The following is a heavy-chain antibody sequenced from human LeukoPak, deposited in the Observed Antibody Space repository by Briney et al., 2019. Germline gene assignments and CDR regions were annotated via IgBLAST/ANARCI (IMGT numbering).Heavy chain of an antibody. Sequence: GGSLRLSCTASGFTFSNYATSWVRQAPGKGLEWVSFIYSDNTHYSDSVKGRFTIPRDNSKNTLYLQMNSLRAEDTAVYYCARRAGAYSHPYDYWGQGTLVTVSS. CDR1: GFTFSNYA. CDR2: IYSDNT. V-gene: IGHV3-23*05. CDR3: ARRAGAYSHPYDY. J-gene: IGHJ4*02. D-gene: IGHD4/OR15-4a*01.